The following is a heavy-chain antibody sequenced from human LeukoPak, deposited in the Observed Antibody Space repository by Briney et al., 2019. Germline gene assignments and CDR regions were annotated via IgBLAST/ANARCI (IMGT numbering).Heavy chain of an antibody. CDR3: ARDRNGDYYFDY. CDR1: GFTFDDYG. D-gene: IGHD4-17*01. V-gene: IGHV3-20*04. Sequence: GGSLRLSCAASGFTFDDYGMSWVRQAPGKGLEWVSGINWNGGSTGYADSVKGRFTISRDNAKNSLYLQMNSLRAKDTALYYCARDRNGDYYFDYWGQGTLVTVSS. CDR2: INWNGGST. J-gene: IGHJ4*02.